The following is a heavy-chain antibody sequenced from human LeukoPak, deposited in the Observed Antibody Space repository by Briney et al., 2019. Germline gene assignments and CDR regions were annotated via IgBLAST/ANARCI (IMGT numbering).Heavy chain of an antibody. CDR1: GFTFSNAW. Sequence: PGGSLRLSCAASGFTFSNAWMSWVRQAPGKGLEWVGRIKSKIDGETTDYAAPVQGRFTISRDDSKNTLYLQMNSLKTEDTAVYYCILDRPGYFDCWGQGTLVTVSS. V-gene: IGHV3-15*01. J-gene: IGHJ4*02. CDR2: IKSKIDGETT. CDR3: ILDRPGYFDC. D-gene: IGHD3/OR15-3a*01.